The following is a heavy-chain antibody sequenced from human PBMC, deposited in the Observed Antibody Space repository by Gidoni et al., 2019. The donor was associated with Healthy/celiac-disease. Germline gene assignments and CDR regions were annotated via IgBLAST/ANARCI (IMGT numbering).Heavy chain of an antibody. V-gene: IGHV3-33*01. CDR3: ARDSGLTRDGYYYYGMDV. Sequence: WVAVIWYDGSNKYYADSVKGRFTISRDNSKNTLYLQMNSLRAEDTAVYYCARDSGLTRDGYYYYGMDVWGQGTTVTVSS. CDR2: IWYDGSNK. D-gene: IGHD3-10*01. J-gene: IGHJ6*02.